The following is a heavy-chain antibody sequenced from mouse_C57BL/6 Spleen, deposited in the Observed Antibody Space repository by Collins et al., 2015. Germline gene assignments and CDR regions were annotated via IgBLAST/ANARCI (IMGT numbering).Heavy chain of an antibody. V-gene: IGHV2-5*01. CDR2: IWRGGST. Sequence: QVQLKQSGPGLVQPSQSLSITCTVSGFSLTSYGVHWVRQSPGKGLEWLGVIWRGGSTDYNAAFMSRLSITKDNSKSQVFFKMNSLQADDTAIYYCAKSIYYGLHYYAMDYWGQGTSVTVSS. CDR3: AKSIYYGLHYYAMDY. J-gene: IGHJ4*01. CDR1: GFSLTSYG. D-gene: IGHD2-1*01.